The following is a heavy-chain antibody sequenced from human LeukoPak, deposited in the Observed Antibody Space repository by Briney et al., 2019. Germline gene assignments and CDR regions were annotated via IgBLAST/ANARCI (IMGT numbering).Heavy chain of an antibody. CDR3: ASTPVAEGVWFDP. Sequence: ASVKVSCKAPGYTFTSYYMHWVRQAPGQGLEWMGIINPSGGSTSYAQKFQGRVTMTRDMSTSTVYMELSSLRSEDTAVYYCASTPVAEGVWFDPWGQGTLVTVSS. CDR1: GYTFTSYY. D-gene: IGHD6-19*01. V-gene: IGHV1-46*01. J-gene: IGHJ5*02. CDR2: INPSGGST.